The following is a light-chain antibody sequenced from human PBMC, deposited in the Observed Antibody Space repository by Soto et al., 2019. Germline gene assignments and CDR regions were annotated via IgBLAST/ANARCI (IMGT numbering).Light chain of an antibody. CDR1: TSDVGGYNY. J-gene: IGLJ1*01. Sequence: QSALTQPASVSGSPGQSIAISCTGTTSDVGGYNYVSWYQQHPGKAPKVILYEVSNRPSGVSDRFSGTKSGNTASLTISGLQAEDEADYYCSSYRDSSILYAFGTGTKVTVL. CDR3: SSYRDSSILYA. CDR2: EVS. V-gene: IGLV2-14*01.